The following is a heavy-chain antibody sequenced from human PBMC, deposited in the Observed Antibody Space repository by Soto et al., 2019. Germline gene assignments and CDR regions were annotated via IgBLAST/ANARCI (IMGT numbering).Heavy chain of an antibody. Sequence: SLRLSCVASGFTFIPFWMSWVRQGQGKGLEWVSRINSDGTITPYADSVKGRFTISRDNAKNTLYLQMHSLRAEDTALYFCVRDRGYPDSYDVWGRGTMVTVSS. V-gene: IGHV3-74*01. CDR2: INSDGTIT. CDR1: GFTFIPFW. CDR3: VRDRGYPDSYDV. D-gene: IGHD1-1*01. J-gene: IGHJ3*01.